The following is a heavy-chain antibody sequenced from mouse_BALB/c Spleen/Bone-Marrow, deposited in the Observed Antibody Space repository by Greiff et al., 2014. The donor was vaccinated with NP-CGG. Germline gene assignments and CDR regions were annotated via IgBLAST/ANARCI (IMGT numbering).Heavy chain of an antibody. V-gene: IGHV14-3*02. CDR3: ARWEYYAMDY. CDR2: IDPANGNT. D-gene: IGHD4-1*01. Sequence: VQLQQSGAELVKPGASVKLSCTASGFNIEDTYMHWVKQRPEQGLEWIGRIDPANGNTKYDPKFQGKATITADTSSNTAYLQLSSQTSEVTAVYYCARWEYYAMDYWGQGTSVTVSS. J-gene: IGHJ4*01. CDR1: GFNIEDTY.